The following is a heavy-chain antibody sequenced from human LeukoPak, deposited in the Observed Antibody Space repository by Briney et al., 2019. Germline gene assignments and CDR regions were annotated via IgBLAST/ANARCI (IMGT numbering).Heavy chain of an antibody. J-gene: IGHJ4*02. CDR2: IEYSGGRA. V-gene: IGHV3-23*01. Sequence: GGTLRLSCIVSGFAPSSYEMSWIRQAPGQGLEWVASIEYSGGRAYYADSVKGRFSIPREDSKNPLYLRLNSLRAEDTALYYCTRNSGWYGTSWGQGTLVTVSS. CDR1: GFAPSSYE. CDR3: TRNSGWYGTS. D-gene: IGHD6-19*01.